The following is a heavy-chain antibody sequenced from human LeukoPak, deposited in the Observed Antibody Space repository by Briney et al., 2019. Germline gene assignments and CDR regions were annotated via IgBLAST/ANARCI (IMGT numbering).Heavy chain of an antibody. V-gene: IGHV1-2*02. D-gene: IGHD1-1*01. CDR3: AGLTTANNRFDP. Sequence: ASVKVSCKASGYTFTGYYMHWVRQAPGQGLEWMGWINPNSGGTNYAQKFQGRVTMTRDTSISTAYMELSRPRSDDTAVYYCAGLTTANNRFDPWGQGTLVTVSS. CDR2: INPNSGGT. CDR1: GYTFTGYY. J-gene: IGHJ5*02.